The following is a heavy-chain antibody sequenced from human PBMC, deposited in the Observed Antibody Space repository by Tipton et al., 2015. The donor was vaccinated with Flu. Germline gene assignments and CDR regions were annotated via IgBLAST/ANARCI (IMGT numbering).Heavy chain of an antibody. V-gene: IGHV1-2*02. D-gene: IGHD1-14*01. J-gene: IGHJ4*02. CDR2: INPKNGGT. Sequence: QLVQSGAEVKKPGASVKVSCKASGYTFTGYYLHWVRQAPGQGLEWMAWINPKNGGTKYAQKFQGRVTVTRDNSISTAYMEVSGLKSDDTAVYYCAREPFQGNRDCWGQGTLVTASP. CDR3: AREPFQGNRDC. CDR1: GYTFTGYY.